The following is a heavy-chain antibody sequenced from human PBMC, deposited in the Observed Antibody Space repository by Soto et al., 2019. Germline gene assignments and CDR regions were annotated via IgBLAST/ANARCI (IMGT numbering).Heavy chain of an antibody. CDR1: FNSFN. V-gene: IGHV3-21*01. J-gene: IGHJ4*02. CDR2: ISVSGDNI. D-gene: IGHD2-8*01. CDR3: ARDLGLLKSMFDY. Sequence: FNSFNMNWIRRAPGRGLEWVASISVSGDNIYYGDSMQGRFTISRDNSKGSVFLDLNSLRVEDTAVYYCARDLGLLKSMFDYWGQGTLVTVSS.